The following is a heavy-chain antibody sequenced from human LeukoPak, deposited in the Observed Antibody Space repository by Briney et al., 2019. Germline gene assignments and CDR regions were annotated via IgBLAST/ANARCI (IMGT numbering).Heavy chain of an antibody. CDR3: AKEMREVWYYYYMDV. V-gene: IGHV3-33*06. CDR1: GFTFSSYG. CDR2: IWCDGSNK. Sequence: GGSLRLSCAASGFTFSSYGMHWVRQAPGKGLEWVAVIWCDGSNKYYADSVKGRFTISRDNSKNTLYLQMNSLRAEDTAVYYCAKEMREVWYYYYMDVWGKGTTVTVSS. J-gene: IGHJ6*03.